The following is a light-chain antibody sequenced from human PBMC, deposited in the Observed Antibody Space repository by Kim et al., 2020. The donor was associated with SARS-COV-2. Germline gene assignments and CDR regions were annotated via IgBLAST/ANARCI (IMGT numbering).Light chain of an antibody. V-gene: IGKV1-5*03. CDR2: KAS. CDR1: QSFNTW. J-gene: IGKJ1*01. Sequence: DIQMTQSPSTLSASVGDRVTITCRASQSFNTWLAWYQQKSGKAPKLLIYKASSLESGVPSRFSGSGSGTEFTLTINSLEPDDFATYYCQQYDTYWTFGQGTKVDIK. CDR3: QQYDTYWT.